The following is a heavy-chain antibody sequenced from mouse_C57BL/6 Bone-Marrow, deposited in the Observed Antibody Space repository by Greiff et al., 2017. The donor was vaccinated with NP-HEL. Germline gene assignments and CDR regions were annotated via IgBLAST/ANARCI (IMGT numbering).Heavy chain of an antibody. D-gene: IGHD3-1*01. J-gene: IGHJ4*01. Sequence: KLMESGPGLVKPSQSLFLTCSITGFPITSGYYWIWIRQSPGKPLEWMGYITHSGETFYNPSLQSPISITRETLKNQFFLQLNSVTTEDTALYYCAGAQLGDYAMDYWGQGTSVTVSS. CDR1: GFPITSGYY. CDR2: ITHSGET. CDR3: AGAQLGDYAMDY. V-gene: IGHV12-3*01.